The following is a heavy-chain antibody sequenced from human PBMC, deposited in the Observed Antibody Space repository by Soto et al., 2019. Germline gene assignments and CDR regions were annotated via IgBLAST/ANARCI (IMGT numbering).Heavy chain of an antibody. D-gene: IGHD3-16*01. J-gene: IGHJ6*02. CDR1: GYTFIRYG. Sequence: QVQLVQSAAEVKKPGASVRVSCKASGYTFIRYGIAWVRQAPGQGLEWMGWISPYNDYTNYAQKLQGRGTMTADTSTRTVYRALRGLKSDDTAGCSCARGGYYDNTWGKLSHYGLAVWGQGTSVTVSS. CDR2: ISPYNDYT. CDR3: ARGGYYDNTWGKLSHYGLAV. V-gene: IGHV1-18*01.